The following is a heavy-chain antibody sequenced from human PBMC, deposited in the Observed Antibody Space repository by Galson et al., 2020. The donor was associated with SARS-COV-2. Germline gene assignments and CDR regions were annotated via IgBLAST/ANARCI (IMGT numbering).Heavy chain of an antibody. CDR3: VRLVNRAAAARGKIDS. J-gene: IGHJ5*01. V-gene: IGHV4-39*01. CDR2: IFYSGTT. D-gene: IGHD6-13*01. Sequence: SETLSLTCTVSGDSITTNSYFWGWIRQPPGRGLEWIASIFYSGTTYYNPSLKSRVTLSVDVSKSQFSLSLKSMTAADAATYYCVRLVNRAAAARGKIDSWGRGTLVPVSS. CDR1: GDSITTNSYF.